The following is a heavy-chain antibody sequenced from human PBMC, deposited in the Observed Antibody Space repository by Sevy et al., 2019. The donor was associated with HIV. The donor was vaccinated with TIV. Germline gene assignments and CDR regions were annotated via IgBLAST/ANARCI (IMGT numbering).Heavy chain of an antibody. V-gene: IGHV3-53*01. Sequence: GGSLRLSCVVSGFDIRSNYMSWVRPAPGKGLEWVSHIYAGGTAYYADSVKGRFTFSRDDSKNTVSLQMRSLRVEDSAVYYCASEYCSRGSCFFDYWGQGIQVTVSS. CDR2: IYAGGTA. CDR1: GFDIRSNY. CDR3: ASEYCSRGSCFFDY. D-gene: IGHD2-15*01. J-gene: IGHJ4*02.